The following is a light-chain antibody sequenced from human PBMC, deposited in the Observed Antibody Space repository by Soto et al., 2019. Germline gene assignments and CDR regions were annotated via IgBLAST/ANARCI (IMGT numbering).Light chain of an antibody. V-gene: IGLV2-14*01. Sequence: QSALTQPASVSGSPGQSITISCTGTSSDVGGYNYVSWYQQLPDKAPKRMIYEVSNRPSGVSIRFSGSRSGNTASLTMSGLRAEDEADYYCNSYTTTSTPYAFGTGTKVTVL. J-gene: IGLJ1*01. CDR3: NSYTTTSTPYA. CDR2: EVS. CDR1: SSDVGGYNY.